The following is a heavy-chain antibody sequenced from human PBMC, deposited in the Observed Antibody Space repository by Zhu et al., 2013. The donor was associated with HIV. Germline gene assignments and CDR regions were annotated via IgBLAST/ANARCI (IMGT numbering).Heavy chain of an antibody. CDR2: INPDSGGT. J-gene: IGHJ4*02. Sequence: QVHLVQSGAEVKKPGASVKVSCKASGYTLTRNYVHWVRQAPGQGLEWMGWINPDSGGTKYAQKFQGRVTMTRDTSITTAYMELSSLRSDDTAVYYCARVRYSASSSFDYWGQGTLVTVSS. CDR1: GYTLTRNY. V-gene: IGHV1-2*02. CDR3: ARVRYSASSSFDY. D-gene: IGHD6-6*01.